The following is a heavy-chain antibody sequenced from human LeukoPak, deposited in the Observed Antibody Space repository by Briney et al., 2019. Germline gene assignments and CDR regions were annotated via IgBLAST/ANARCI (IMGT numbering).Heavy chain of an antibody. CDR3: ARDSDSYGPDFDY. J-gene: IGHJ4*02. D-gene: IGHD5-18*01. V-gene: IGHV4-4*07. CDR2: IYTSGST. CDR1: GGSISRYY. Sequence: SETLSLTRTVSGGSISRYYWSWIRQPAGKGLEWIGRIYTSGSTNYNPSLKSRVSMSVDTSKNQFSLKLSSLTAEDTAIYYCARDSDSYGPDFDYWGQGTLVTVSS.